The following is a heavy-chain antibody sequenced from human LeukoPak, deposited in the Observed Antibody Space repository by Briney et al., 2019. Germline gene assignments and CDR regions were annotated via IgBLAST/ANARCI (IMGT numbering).Heavy chain of an antibody. D-gene: IGHD6-19*01. J-gene: IGHJ3*02. V-gene: IGHV1-69*06. CDR2: IIPIFGTA. Sequence: SVKVSCKASGGTFSSYAISWVRQAPGQGLEWMGGIIPIFGTANYAQKFQGRVTITADKSTSTAYMELSSLRSEDTAVYYCARSSKGGAGLDAFDIWGQGTMVTVSS. CDR3: ARSSKGGAGLDAFDI. CDR1: GGTFSSYA.